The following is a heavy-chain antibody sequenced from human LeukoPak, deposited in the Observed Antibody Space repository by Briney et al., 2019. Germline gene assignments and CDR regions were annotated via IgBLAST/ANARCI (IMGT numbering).Heavy chain of an antibody. CDR1: GFTFSSYW. V-gene: IGHV3-7*01. CDR2: IKQDGTEN. CDR3: ARSPAVPGFVSVDY. J-gene: IGHJ4*02. Sequence: PGGSLRLSCAASGFTFSSYWMSWVRQAPGKGLEWVANIKQDGTENFYVDSVKGRFTISRDNAKNSLYLEMNSLRVEDTAVYYCARSPAVPGFVSVDYWGQGTLVTVSS. D-gene: IGHD6-19*01.